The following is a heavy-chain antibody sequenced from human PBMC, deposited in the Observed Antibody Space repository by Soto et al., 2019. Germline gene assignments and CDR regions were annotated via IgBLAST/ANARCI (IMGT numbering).Heavy chain of an antibody. CDR1: GSTFTSYG. Sequence: ASVKVSCTASGSTFTSYGISWVRQAPGQGLEWMGWISAYNGNTNYAQKLQGRVTMTTDTSTSTAYMELRSLRSDDTAVYYCARGPNFYCSSTSCYSIYYYGMDVWGQGTTVTVSS. V-gene: IGHV1-18*04. CDR2: ISAYNGNT. D-gene: IGHD2-2*01. CDR3: ARGPNFYCSSTSCYSIYYYGMDV. J-gene: IGHJ6*02.